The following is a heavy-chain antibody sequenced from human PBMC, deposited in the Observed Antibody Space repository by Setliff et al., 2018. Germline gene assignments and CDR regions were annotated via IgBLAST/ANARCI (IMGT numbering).Heavy chain of an antibody. CDR3: ARRAPAAMADAFDI. J-gene: IGHJ3*02. CDR2: ISAYNGNT. CDR1: GYTFTSYG. Sequence: ASVKVSCKASGYTFTSYGISWVRQAPGQGLEWMGWISAYNGNTNYAQKLQGRVTMTTDTSTSTAYMELRSPRSDDTAVYYCARRAPAAMADAFDIWGQGTMVTVSS. V-gene: IGHV1-18*01. D-gene: IGHD2-2*01.